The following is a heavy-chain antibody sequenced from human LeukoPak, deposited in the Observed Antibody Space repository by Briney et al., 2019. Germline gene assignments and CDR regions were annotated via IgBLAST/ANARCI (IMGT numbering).Heavy chain of an antibody. V-gene: IGHV3-66*01. J-gene: IGHJ4*02. CDR3: ARDSYYDSTGGFDY. CDR2: IYGGSGRT. Sequence: HPGGSLRLSCAASEVTVSFNYMSWVRQAPGKGLEWVSVIYGGSGRTYYADSVKGRFTISRDNSKNTLYLQMNSLRTEDTAVYYCARDSYYDSTGGFDYWGQGTLVTVSP. D-gene: IGHD3-22*01. CDR1: EVTVSFNY.